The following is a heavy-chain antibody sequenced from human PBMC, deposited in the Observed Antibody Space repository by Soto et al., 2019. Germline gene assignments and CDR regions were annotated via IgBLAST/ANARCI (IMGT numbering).Heavy chain of an antibody. J-gene: IGHJ6*02. CDR2: IIPIFGTA. V-gene: IGHV1-69*13. Sequence: ASVKVSCKASGGTFSSYAISWVRQAPGQGLEWMGGIIPIFGTANYAQKFQGRVTITADESTSTAYMELSSLRSEDTAVYYCARDWDFGGIVVPAARANYGMDVWGQGTTVTVS. D-gene: IGHD2-2*01. CDR3: ARDWDFGGIVVPAARANYGMDV. CDR1: GGTFSSYA.